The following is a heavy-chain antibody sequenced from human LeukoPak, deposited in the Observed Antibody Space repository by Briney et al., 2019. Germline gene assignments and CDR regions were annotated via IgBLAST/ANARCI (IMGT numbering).Heavy chain of an antibody. D-gene: IGHD6-13*01. CDR1: GFTFSSYW. CDR2: IKQDGSEK. J-gene: IGHJ3*02. V-gene: IGHV3-7*01. Sequence: GGSLILSCAASGFTFSSYWMSWVRQAPGKGLEWVANIKQDGSEKYYVDSVKGRFTISRDNAKNSLYLQMNSLRAEDTAVYYCARCIAAAALDAFDIWGQGTMVTVSS. CDR3: ARCIAAAALDAFDI.